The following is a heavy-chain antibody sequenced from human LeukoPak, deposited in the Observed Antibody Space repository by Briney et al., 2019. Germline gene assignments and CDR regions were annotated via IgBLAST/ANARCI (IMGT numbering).Heavy chain of an antibody. CDR3: ARRQGCSSTSCPPDY. J-gene: IGHJ4*02. D-gene: IGHD2-2*01. V-gene: IGHV5-51*01. Sequence: GEALKISCRGSGYSFTTYWIGRLRQMPGKGLEWMVIIYPGDSDTRYTPSFQGQVTMSADKSINTAYLQWSSLKASDTAMYYCARRQGCSSTSCPPDYWGPGTLVTVSP. CDR1: GYSFTTYW. CDR2: IYPGDSDT.